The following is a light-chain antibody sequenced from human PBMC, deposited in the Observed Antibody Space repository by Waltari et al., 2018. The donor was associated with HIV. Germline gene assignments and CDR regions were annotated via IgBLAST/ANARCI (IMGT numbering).Light chain of an antibody. J-gene: IGLJ1*01. CDR2: DTY. V-gene: IGLV1-51*01. CDR1: RSALASNS. Sequence: QSVLTQPPSVSGAPGRGVNIACSAGRSALASNSVSCYKLVPGTSPELLIYDTYQGPSGIPARFSGSRSGTSVALIITGLQTGDEADYFCATWDESLTSFVFGDATTVT. CDR3: ATWDESLTSFV.